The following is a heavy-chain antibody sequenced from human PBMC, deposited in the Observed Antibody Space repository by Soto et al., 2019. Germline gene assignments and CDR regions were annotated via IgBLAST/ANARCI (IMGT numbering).Heavy chain of an antibody. D-gene: IGHD3-9*01. V-gene: IGHV1-46*01. CDR2: INPSGGST. CDR3: ASPTYYDILTGYSNYYYYGMDV. CDR1: GYTFTSYY. Sequence: VASVKVSCKASGYTFTSYYMHWVRQAPGQGLEWMGIINPSGGSTSYAQKFQGRVTMTRDTSTSTVYMELSSLRSEDTAVYYCASPTYYDILTGYSNYYYYGMDVWGQGTTVTVSS. J-gene: IGHJ6*02.